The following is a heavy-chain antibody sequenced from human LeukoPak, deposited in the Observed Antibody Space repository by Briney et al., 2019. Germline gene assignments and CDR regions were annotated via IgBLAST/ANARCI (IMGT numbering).Heavy chain of an antibody. Sequence: ASVKVSCKASGYTFTGYYMHWVRQAPGQGLEWMGWINPNSGGTNYAQKSQGRVTMTRDTSISTAYMELSRLRSDDTAVYYCARHRIPPNYDFWSGYYPNWFDPWGQGTLVTVSS. J-gene: IGHJ5*02. CDR3: ARHRIPPNYDFWSGYYPNWFDP. V-gene: IGHV1-2*02. D-gene: IGHD3-3*01. CDR2: INPNSGGT. CDR1: GYTFTGYY.